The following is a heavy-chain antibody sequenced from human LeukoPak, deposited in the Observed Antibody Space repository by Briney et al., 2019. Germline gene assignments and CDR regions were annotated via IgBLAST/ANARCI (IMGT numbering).Heavy chain of an antibody. V-gene: IGHV4-4*02. J-gene: IGHJ4*02. CDR1: GGSISSSNW. CDR3: ARHATTYFFLDY. CDR2: VYFSGST. Sequence: SETLSLTCAVSGGSISSSNWWSWVRQPPGKGLEWMGYVYFSGSTNYNPSLKSRVTISVDTSKNQFSLNLTSVTAADTAFYYCARHATTYFFLDYWGQGTLVTVSS. D-gene: IGHD4-17*01.